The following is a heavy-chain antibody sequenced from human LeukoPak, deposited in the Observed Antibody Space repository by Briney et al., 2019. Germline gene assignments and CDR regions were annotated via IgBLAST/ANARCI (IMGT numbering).Heavy chain of an antibody. CDR1: GFTFSSYA. CDR3: ARNSGWYTYWFDY. V-gene: IGHV3-30-3*01. J-gene: IGHJ4*02. Sequence: PGGSLRLSCAASGFTFSSYAMHWVRQAPGKGLEWVAVISYDGSNKYYADSVKGRFTISRDNSKNTLYLQMNSLRAEDTAVYYCARNSGWYTYWFDYWGQGTLVTVSS. D-gene: IGHD6-19*01. CDR2: ISYDGSNK.